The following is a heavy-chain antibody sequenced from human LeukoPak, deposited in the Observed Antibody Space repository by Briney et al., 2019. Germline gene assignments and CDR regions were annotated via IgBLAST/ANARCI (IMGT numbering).Heavy chain of an antibody. Sequence: SVKGRFTISRDNAKNTLYLQMNSLRAEDTAVYYCANELDYYDSSGYALDYWGQGTLVTVSS. J-gene: IGHJ4*02. D-gene: IGHD3-22*01. CDR3: ANELDYYDSSGYALDY. V-gene: IGHV3-30*02.